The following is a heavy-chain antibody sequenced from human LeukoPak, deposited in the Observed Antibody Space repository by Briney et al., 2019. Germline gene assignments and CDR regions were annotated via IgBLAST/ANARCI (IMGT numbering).Heavy chain of an antibody. J-gene: IGHJ4*02. Sequence: GASVKVSCKVSGYTLTELFMHWVRQAPGKGLEWMGGFDPEDGETIYAQMFQVRVTMTADTSTDTAYMDLRSLRCADTAVYYCATGGYSYGLIDYWGQGTLDTVSS. CDR3: ATGGYSYGLIDY. D-gene: IGHD5-18*01. CDR2: FDPEDGET. V-gene: IGHV1-24*01. CDR1: GYTLTELF.